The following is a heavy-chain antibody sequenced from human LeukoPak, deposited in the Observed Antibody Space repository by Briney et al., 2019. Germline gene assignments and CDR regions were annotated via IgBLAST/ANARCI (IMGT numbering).Heavy chain of an antibody. Sequence: GGSLRLSCAVSGFTFSGFWMSWSRQAPGKGLEWVASINSDGSEGYYADVVKGRFTISRDNAKNSLYLQINSLRAEDTAVYFCARSTYSSSSSVWGQGTMVTVSS. V-gene: IGHV3-7*03. D-gene: IGHD6-6*01. CDR2: INSDGSEG. J-gene: IGHJ3*01. CDR3: ARSTYSSSSSV. CDR1: GFTFSGFW.